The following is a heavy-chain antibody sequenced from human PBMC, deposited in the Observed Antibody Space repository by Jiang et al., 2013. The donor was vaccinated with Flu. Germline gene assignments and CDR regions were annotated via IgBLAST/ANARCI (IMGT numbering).Heavy chain of an antibody. CDR3: ARDRGGSYFDGFDP. CDR1: GGSISSYY. V-gene: IGHV4-59*01. J-gene: IGHJ5*02. CDR2: IYYTGST. Sequence: GSGLVKPSETLSLTCTVSGGSISSYYWSWIRQPPGKGLEWIGYIYYTGSTKYNPSLKSRVTISVDTSKNQFSLKLTSVTAADTAVYYCARDRGGSYFDGFDPWGQGTLVTVSS. D-gene: IGHD1-26*01.